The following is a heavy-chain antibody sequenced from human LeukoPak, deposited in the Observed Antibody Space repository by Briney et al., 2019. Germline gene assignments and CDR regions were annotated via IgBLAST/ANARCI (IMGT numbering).Heavy chain of an antibody. CDR3: TSYRAEYFQH. CDR2: ISTSGSYI. V-gene: IGHV3-21*01. Sequence: GGSLRLSCAASGFTFSTYSMNWVRQAPGKGLEWVSSISTSGSYIYYADSVKGRFAISRDNAKNSLYLQMNSLRAADTAVYCCTSYRAEYFQHWGQGTLVTVSS. J-gene: IGHJ1*01. CDR1: GFTFSTYS.